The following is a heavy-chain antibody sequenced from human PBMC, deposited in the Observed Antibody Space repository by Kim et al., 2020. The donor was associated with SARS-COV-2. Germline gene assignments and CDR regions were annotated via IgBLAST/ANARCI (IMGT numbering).Heavy chain of an antibody. CDR3: AREPLHISRITIFSNAFDI. V-gene: IGHV4-31*03. J-gene: IGHJ3*02. D-gene: IGHD3-9*01. CDR2: IYYSGST. Sequence: SETLSLTCTVSGGSISSGGYYWSWIRQHPGKGLEWIGYIYYSGSTYYNPSLKSRVTISVDTSKNQFSLKLSSVTAADTAVYYCAREPLHISRITIFSNAFDIWGQGTMVTVSS. CDR1: GGSISSGGYY.